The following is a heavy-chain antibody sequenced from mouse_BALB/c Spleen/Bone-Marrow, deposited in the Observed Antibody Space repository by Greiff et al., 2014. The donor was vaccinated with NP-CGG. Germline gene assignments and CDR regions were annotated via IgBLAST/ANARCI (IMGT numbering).Heavy chain of an antibody. V-gene: IGHV1-4*02. CDR3: ARSTTADY. CDR2: SNPSSGYT. J-gene: IGHJ2*01. CDR1: GYTFTSYT. D-gene: IGHD1-2*01. Sequence: VQLQESAAELARPGASVKMSCKASGYTFTSYTMHWVKQRPGQGLEWIGYSNPSSGYTEYNQKFKDKTTLTADKSSSTAYMQLSSLTSEDSAVYYCARSTTADYWGQGTTLTVSS.